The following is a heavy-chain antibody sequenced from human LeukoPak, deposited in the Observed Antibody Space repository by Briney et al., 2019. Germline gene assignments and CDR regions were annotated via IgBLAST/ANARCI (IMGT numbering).Heavy chain of an antibody. Sequence: SETLSLTCTVSGGSISSSSYYWGWIRQPPGKGLEWIGSVYYSGSTYYNPSLKSRVTISVDTSKNQFSLKLSSVTAADTAVYYCARHLYIPDYGDYRPRYYYHYYMDVWGKGTTVTISS. J-gene: IGHJ6*03. CDR2: VYYSGST. CDR3: ARHLYIPDYGDYRPRYYYHYYMDV. D-gene: IGHD4-17*01. V-gene: IGHV4-39*01. CDR1: GGSISSSSYY.